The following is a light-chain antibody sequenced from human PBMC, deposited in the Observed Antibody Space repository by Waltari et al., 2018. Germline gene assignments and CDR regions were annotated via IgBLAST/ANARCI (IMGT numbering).Light chain of an antibody. V-gene: IGKV3-20*01. CDR2: GAI. J-gene: IGKJ3*01. CDR3: QHYGISAPTT. Sequence: EIVLTQSPATLSLSPGERATLSCRASQSVAKSSFAWYQQKPGQAPRLLIFGAINRTAGIPDRFSGFGSGTFFTLTISGLEPEDFAVYYCQHYGISAPTTFGPGTRVDL. CDR1: QSVAKSS.